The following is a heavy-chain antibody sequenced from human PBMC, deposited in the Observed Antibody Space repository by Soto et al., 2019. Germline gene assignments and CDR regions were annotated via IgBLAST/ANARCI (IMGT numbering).Heavy chain of an antibody. CDR3: ARGSGYYYWDDY. D-gene: IGHD3-22*01. J-gene: IGHJ4*02. CDR1: GFTISSYA. Sequence: GGSLRLSCAASGFTISSYAMHWVRQAPGKGLEWVALISYDGSDKDYADSVKGRFTISRDNSRNTLFLQMNSLRAEDTAVYYCARGSGYYYWDDYWGQGTLVTVSS. CDR2: ISYDGSDK. V-gene: IGHV3-30-3*01.